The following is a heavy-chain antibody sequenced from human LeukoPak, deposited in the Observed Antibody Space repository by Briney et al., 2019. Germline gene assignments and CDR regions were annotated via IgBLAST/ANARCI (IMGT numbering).Heavy chain of an antibody. Sequence: PGGCLRLSCAASRFTLSSYRMNWVGQAAGRGREGVSYIGSSSSTIYYAGTVKGRFTISRDNAKHSLYLPINCLRAEDTAVYSGARDFKVAVAEFWGADYWGQGTLVTVSS. CDR1: RFTLSSYR. J-gene: IGHJ4*02. CDR3: ARDFKVAVAEFWGADY. D-gene: IGHD6-19*01. V-gene: IGHV3-48*01. CDR2: IGSSSSTI.